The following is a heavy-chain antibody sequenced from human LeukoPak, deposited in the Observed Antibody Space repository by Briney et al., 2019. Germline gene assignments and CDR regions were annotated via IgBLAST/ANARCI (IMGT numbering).Heavy chain of an antibody. CDR2: IYYSGST. J-gene: IGHJ4*02. Sequence: SETLSLTCTVSGGSIRSYYWSWIRQPPGKGLEWIGYIYYSGSTNYNPSLKSRVTISVDTSKNQFSLKLSSVTAADTAVYYRARRFSSSYHFDYWGQGTLVTVSS. D-gene: IGHD3-22*01. CDR3: ARRFSSSYHFDY. V-gene: IGHV4-59*08. CDR1: GGSIRSYY.